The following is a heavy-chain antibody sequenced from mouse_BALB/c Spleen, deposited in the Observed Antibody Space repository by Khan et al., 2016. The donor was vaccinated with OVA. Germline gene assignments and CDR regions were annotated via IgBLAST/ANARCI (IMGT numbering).Heavy chain of an antibody. V-gene: IGHV9-4*02. CDR1: GYTFTTAG. D-gene: IGHD2-12*01. CDR3: ARGGAAYYRSDGDAMEY. J-gene: IGHJ4*01. CDR2: INTHSGVP. Sequence: QIQLVQSGPELKKPGETVRISCKASGYTFTTAGIQWVQKMPGKGLKWIGWINTHSGVPKYAEDFKGRFAFSLEISVNTAYLQITNLKNEDTATXFSARGGAAYYRSDGDAMEYWGQGTSVTVSS.